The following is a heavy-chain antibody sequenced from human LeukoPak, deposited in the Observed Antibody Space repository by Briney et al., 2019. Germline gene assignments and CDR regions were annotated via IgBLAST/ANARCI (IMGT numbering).Heavy chain of an antibody. V-gene: IGHV3-9*03. CDR2: ISWNSGSI. CDR1: GFTFDDYA. Sequence: PGRSLRLSCAASGFTFDDYAMHWVRQAPGKGLEWVSGISWNSGSIGYADSVKGRFTISRDNAKNSLYLQMNSLRAEDMALYYCAKDNGYGSGSHRAFDIWGQGTMVTVSS. D-gene: IGHD3-10*01. J-gene: IGHJ3*02. CDR3: AKDNGYGSGSHRAFDI.